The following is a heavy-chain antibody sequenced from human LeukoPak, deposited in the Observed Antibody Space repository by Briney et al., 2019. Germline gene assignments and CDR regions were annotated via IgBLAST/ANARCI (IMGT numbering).Heavy chain of an antibody. CDR1: GFTFSSYA. J-gene: IGHJ4*02. Sequence: GGSLRLSCAASGFTFSSYAMSWVRQAPGKGLEWVSALTASGETTYYADSVKGRFTTSRDNSKNTLFLQMNSLRAEDTAVYYCAANGESTDWHWNYWGQGTLVSVSS. CDR2: LTASGETT. D-gene: IGHD3-9*01. V-gene: IGHV3-23*01. CDR3: AANGESTDWHWNY.